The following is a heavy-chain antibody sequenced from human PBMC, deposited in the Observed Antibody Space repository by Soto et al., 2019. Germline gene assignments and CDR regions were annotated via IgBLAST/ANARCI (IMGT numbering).Heavy chain of an antibody. V-gene: IGHV3-33*01. D-gene: IGHD1-26*01. CDR3: ARGRDVGGEATSDAFDI. CDR2: IWYDGSNK. CDR1: GFTFSSYG. J-gene: IGHJ3*02. Sequence: GGSLRLSCAASGFTFSSYGMHWVRQAPGKGLEWVAVIWYDGSNKYYSDSVKGRFTISRDNSKNTLYLQMNSLRAEDTAVYYCARGRDVGGEATSDAFDIWGQGTMVTVSS.